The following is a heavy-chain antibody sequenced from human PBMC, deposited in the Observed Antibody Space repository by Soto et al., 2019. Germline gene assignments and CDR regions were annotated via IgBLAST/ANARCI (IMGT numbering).Heavy chain of an antibody. V-gene: IGHV3-23*01. CDR2: ISGSGGST. D-gene: IGHD3-22*01. Sequence: GGSLRLSCAASGFTFSSYAMSWVRQAPGKGLEWVSAISGSGGSTYYADSVKGRFTISRDNSKNTLYLQMNSLRAEDTAVYYCAKDLLLLFYYDSSGPQSPYFDYWGQGTLVTVSS. J-gene: IGHJ4*02. CDR1: GFTFSSYA. CDR3: AKDLLLLFYYDSSGPQSPYFDY.